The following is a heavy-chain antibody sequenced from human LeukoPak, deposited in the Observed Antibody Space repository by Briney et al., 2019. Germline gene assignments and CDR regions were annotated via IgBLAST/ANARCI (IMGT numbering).Heavy chain of an antibody. CDR2: IWHDGKYQ. Sequence: GGSLRLSCAASGFTFRDYGMHWVRQAPGKGLEWVAVIWHDGKYQYYVDSVKGRFSISRDNSKNTLSLQMNSLRDDDTAVYYCTRDISTRYFDLWGRGTRVIVSP. V-gene: IGHV3-33*01. J-gene: IGHJ2*01. D-gene: IGHD6-13*01. CDR3: TRDISTRYFDL. CDR1: GFTFRDYG.